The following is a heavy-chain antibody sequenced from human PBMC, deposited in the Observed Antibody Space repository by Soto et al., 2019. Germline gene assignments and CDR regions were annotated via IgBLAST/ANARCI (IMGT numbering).Heavy chain of an antibody. Sequence: QVQLVQSGAEVKKPGSSVKVSCKASGGTFSSNAISWVRQAPGQGLEWMGGIIPIFGTANYAQKFQDRVTITADKSTSTGYMELSSLRSEDTAVYYCASRSPYCSCGSCYFDYWGQGTLVTVSS. CDR3: ASRSPYCSCGSCYFDY. CDR2: IIPIFGTA. V-gene: IGHV1-69*06. D-gene: IGHD2-15*01. CDR1: GGTFSSNA. J-gene: IGHJ4*02.